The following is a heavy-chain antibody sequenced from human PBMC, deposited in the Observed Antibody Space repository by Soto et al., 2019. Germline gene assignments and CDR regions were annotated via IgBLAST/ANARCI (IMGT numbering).Heavy chain of an antibody. V-gene: IGHV3-21*01. CDR1: GFTFSSYS. CDR3: ARDSRNWNYYYGMDV. D-gene: IGHD1-1*01. J-gene: IGHJ6*02. Sequence: GGSLRLSCAASGFTFSSYSMNWVRQAPGKGLEWVSSISSSSSYIYYADSVKGRFTISRDNAKNSLYLQMNSLRAEDTAVYYCARDSRNWNYYYGMDVWGQGTTVTVSS. CDR2: ISSSSSYI.